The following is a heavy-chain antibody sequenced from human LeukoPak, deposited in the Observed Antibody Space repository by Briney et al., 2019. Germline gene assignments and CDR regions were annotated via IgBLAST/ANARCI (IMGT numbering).Heavy chain of an antibody. CDR3: AELGITMIGGV. J-gene: IGHJ6*04. V-gene: IGHV3-7*01. CDR1: GFTFSDYW. CDR2: IKQDASGE. Sequence: GGSMRLSCAASGFTFSDYWMSWVRQAPGEGLEWVADIKQDASGEFYVDSVKGRFTISRDNAKTSLYLQMNSLRAEDTAVYYCAELGITMIGGVWGKGTTVTISS. D-gene: IGHD3-10*02.